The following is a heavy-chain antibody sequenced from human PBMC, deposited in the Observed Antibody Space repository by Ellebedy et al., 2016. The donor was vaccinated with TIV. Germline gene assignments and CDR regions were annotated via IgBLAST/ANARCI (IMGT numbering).Heavy chain of an antibody. J-gene: IGHJ4*02. D-gene: IGHD3-10*01. CDR1: GFTFSSYS. CDR3: ARYGSGTPDY. V-gene: IGHV3-21*01. CDR2: ISSSSSYI. Sequence: GESLKISCAASGFTFSSYSMNWVRQAPGKGLEWVSSISSSSSYIYYADSVKGRFTISRDNAKNSLYLQMNSLRAEDTAVYYCARYGSGTPDYWGQGTLVTVSS.